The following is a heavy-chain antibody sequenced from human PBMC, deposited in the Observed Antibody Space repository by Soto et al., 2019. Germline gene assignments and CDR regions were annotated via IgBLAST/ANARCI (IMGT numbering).Heavy chain of an antibody. CDR1: GFTFSSYA. V-gene: IGHV3-23*01. CDR2: ISGSGGST. CDR3: AKDLFGGWYPGGSFDP. J-gene: IGHJ5*02. Sequence: PGGSLRLSYAASGFTFSSYAMSWVRQAPGKGLEWVSAISGSGGSTYYADSVKGRFTISRDNSKNTLYLQMNSLRAEDTAVYYCAKDLFGGWYPGGSFDPWGQGTLVTVSS. D-gene: IGHD6-19*01.